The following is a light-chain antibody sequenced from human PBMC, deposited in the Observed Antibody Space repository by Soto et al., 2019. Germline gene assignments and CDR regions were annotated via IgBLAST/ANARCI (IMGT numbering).Light chain of an antibody. J-gene: IGLJ3*02. V-gene: IGLV2-23*02. Sequence: QAVLTQPASVSGSHGQSITISCTGTSSDVGSYNVVSWYQQHPGKAPKLMIYEVSNRPSGVSDRFSGSKSGNTASLTISGLQAEDEADYYCCSYVGSTLVFGGGTKLTVL. CDR1: SSDVGSYNV. CDR2: EVS. CDR3: CSYVGSTLV.